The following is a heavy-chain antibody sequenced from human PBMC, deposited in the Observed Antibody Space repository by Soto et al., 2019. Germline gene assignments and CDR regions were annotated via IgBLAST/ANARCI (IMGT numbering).Heavy chain of an antibody. Sequence: SETLSLTCAVYGGSFSGYYWSWIRQPPGKGLEWIGEINHSGSTNYNPSLKSRVTISVDTSKNQFSLKLSSVTAADTAVYYCARGRYYGSGSSGMDVWGQGTTVTVSS. CDR1: GGSFSGYY. CDR3: ARGRYYGSGSSGMDV. D-gene: IGHD3-10*01. CDR2: INHSGST. J-gene: IGHJ6*02. V-gene: IGHV4-34*01.